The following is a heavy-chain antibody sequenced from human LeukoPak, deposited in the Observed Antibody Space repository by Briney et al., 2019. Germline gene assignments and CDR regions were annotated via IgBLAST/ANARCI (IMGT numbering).Heavy chain of an antibody. CDR1: GFTFNNYN. CDR3: ARAYSSGWGAFDF. J-gene: IGHJ3*01. D-gene: IGHD6-19*01. CDR2: ISSSSSDI. Sequence: PGGSLRLSCVASGFTFNNYNMNWVRQAPGKGLEWVSSISSSSSDIYSADSVKGRFTISRDNAKHSLYLQMDSLRAEDTSVYYCARAYSSGWGAFDFWGQGTMVTVSS. V-gene: IGHV3-21*01.